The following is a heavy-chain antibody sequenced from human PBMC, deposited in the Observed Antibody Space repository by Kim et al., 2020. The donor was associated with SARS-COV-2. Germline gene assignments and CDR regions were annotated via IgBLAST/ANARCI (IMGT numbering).Heavy chain of an antibody. J-gene: IGHJ4*02. Sequence: GGSLRLSCAASGFTFSSYAMSWVRQAPGKGLEWVSVIYSGGSSTYYADSVKGRFTISRDNSKNTLYLQMNSLRAEDTAVYYCAKSPPGGFWATVTEFDYWGQGTLVTVSS. CDR1: GFTFSSYA. CDR2: IYSGGSST. D-gene: IGHD4-17*01. CDR3: AKSPPGGFWATVTEFDY. V-gene: IGHV3-23*03.